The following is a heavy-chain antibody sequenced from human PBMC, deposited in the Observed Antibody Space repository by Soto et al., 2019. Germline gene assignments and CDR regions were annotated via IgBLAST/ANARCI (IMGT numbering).Heavy chain of an antibody. CDR1: GYTFTSYY. Sequence: QVQLVQSGAEVKKPGASVKVSCKASGYTFTSYYMHWVRQAPGQGLEWMGIINASGGSTSYAQKFQGRVNMTRDTSTSTVYTELSSLSSEDTGVYYCARDGRSSYSSSWYYFDFWGQGTMVTVSS. D-gene: IGHD6-19*01. J-gene: IGHJ4*02. CDR3: ARDGRSSYSSSWYYFDF. V-gene: IGHV1-46*01. CDR2: INASGGST.